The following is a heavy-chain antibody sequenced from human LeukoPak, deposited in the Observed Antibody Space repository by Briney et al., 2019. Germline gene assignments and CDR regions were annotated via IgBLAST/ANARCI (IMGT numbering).Heavy chain of an antibody. Sequence: SETLFLTCAVSGGPFSGYFWSWIRQSSGKGLEWIGSMYYSGNTDYNPSLKSRVTISVDTSKNQFSLKVNSVTAADTAVYYCARTLGWASSRYPFDGWGRGTLVTVSS. V-gene: IGHV4-34*01. CDR2: MYYSGNT. CDR1: GGPFSGYF. D-gene: IGHD3-16*02. J-gene: IGHJ4*02. CDR3: ARTLGWASSRYPFDG.